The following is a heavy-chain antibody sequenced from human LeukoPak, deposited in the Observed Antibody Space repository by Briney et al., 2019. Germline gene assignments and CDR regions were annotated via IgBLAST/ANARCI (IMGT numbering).Heavy chain of an antibody. CDR3: AKPMVACSGGSCLFAFDI. V-gene: IGHV3-23*01. CDR2: ISGSGGST. D-gene: IGHD2-15*01. CDR1: GFTFSSYA. Sequence: GGSLRLSCAASGFTFSSYAMSWVRQAPGKGLEWVSAISGSGGSTYYADSVKGRFTISRDNSKNTLYLHMNSLRAEDTAVYYCAKPMVACSGGSCLFAFDIWGQGTMVTVSS. J-gene: IGHJ3*02.